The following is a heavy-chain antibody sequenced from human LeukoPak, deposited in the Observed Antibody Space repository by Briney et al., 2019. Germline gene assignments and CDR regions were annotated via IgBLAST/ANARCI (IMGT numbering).Heavy chain of an antibody. V-gene: IGHV3-7*01. CDR2: MKYDGSEK. D-gene: IGHD6-13*01. CDR1: GFTFSSYW. CDR3: ARDIEAAGLFLDY. Sequence: GGSLRLSCAASGFTFSSYWMSWVRQAPGKGLEWVANMKYDGSEKYYVDSVKGRFTISRDNAKNSLYLQMNSLRAEDTAVYYCARDIEAAGLFLDYWSQGTLVTVSS. J-gene: IGHJ4*02.